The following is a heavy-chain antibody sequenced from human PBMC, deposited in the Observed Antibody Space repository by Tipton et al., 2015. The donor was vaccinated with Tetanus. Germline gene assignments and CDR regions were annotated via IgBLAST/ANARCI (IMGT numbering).Heavy chain of an antibody. Sequence: TLSLTCTVSGGSISSGSYYWSWVRQPPGKGLEYLGYILYGKSTHFNPSLQSRLSMSGDPVKNQFSLRLTSVTAADTAVYYCARIHDYWSGYFDFWGQETPVTVSP. CDR3: ARIHDYWSGYFDF. D-gene: IGHD3-3*01. J-gene: IGHJ4*02. CDR1: GGSISSGSYY. V-gene: IGHV4-61*01. CDR2: ILYGKST.